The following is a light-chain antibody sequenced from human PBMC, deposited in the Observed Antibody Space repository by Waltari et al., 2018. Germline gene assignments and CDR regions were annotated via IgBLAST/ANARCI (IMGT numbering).Light chain of an antibody. J-gene: IGKJ2*01. CDR1: QSVLYSSNNKNY. Sequence: DIVMTQSPDSLAVSLGERATCNCKSSQSVLYSSNNKNYLAWYQQKPGQPPKLLIYWASTRESGVPDRFSGSGSGTDFTLTISSLQAEDVAVYYCQQYFSTPPTFGQGTKLEIK. V-gene: IGKV4-1*01. CDR2: WAS. CDR3: QQYFSTPPT.